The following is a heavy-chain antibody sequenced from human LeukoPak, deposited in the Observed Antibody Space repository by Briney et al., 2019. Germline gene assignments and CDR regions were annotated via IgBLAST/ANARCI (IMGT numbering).Heavy chain of an antibody. CDR3: AKDLSSSWKSYYFDY. D-gene: IGHD6-13*01. J-gene: IGHJ4*02. V-gene: IGHV3-23*01. CDR2: ISGSGGST. Sequence: RRSLRLSCAASGFTFSSYAMSWVRQAPGKGLEWVSAISGSGGSTYYADSVKGRFTISRDNSKNTLYLQMNSLRAEDTAVYYCAKDLSSSWKSYYFDYWGQGTLVTVSS. CDR1: GFTFSSYA.